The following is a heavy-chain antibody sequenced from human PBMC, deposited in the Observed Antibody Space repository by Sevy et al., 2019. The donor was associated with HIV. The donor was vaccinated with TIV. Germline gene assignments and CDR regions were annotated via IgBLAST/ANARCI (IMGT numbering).Heavy chain of an antibody. Sequence: GGSLRLSCAASGFTFSTSAMHWVRQAPGKGLEWVAVISYDGSHKYYGNSVKVRFTLSKDSSKNTLYLQMNSLRAKDTAVYYCARVPIQLGAFDIWGQGTMVTVSS. CDR1: GFTFSTSA. CDR2: ISYDGSHK. V-gene: IGHV3-30*04. CDR3: ARVPIQLGAFDI. J-gene: IGHJ3*02. D-gene: IGHD5-18*01.